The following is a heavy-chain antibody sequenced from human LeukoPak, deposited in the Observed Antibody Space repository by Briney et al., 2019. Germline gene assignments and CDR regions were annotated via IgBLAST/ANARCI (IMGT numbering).Heavy chain of an antibody. CDR1: RFIFGDYA. CDR3: TTGYSLEDYY. CDR2: ISSKAYGGTT. V-gene: IGHV3-49*04. D-gene: IGHD5-18*01. Sequence: GWSLRLTRTSSRFIFGDYAMSWVRQATGRGVEGVVIISSKAYGGTTEYAASVKSRFTISKNDSKSNAYLQMDSLKTEDTAVYYCTTGYSLEDYYWCQGTLVTVSS. J-gene: IGHJ4*02.